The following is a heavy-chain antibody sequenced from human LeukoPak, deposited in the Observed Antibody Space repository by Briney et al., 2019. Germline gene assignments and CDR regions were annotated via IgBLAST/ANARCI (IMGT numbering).Heavy chain of an antibody. CDR3: ARDRGLEPLKFDY. CDR1: GYTFTSYD. CDR2: ISAYKGNT. J-gene: IGHJ4*02. D-gene: IGHD2-8*01. V-gene: IGHV1-18*01. Sequence: ASVKVSCKASGYTFTSYDISWVRQAPGQGLERMGWISAYKGNTNYAQKHQGRVTMTTDTTTSTTYMELRSLRSDDTAVYYCARDRGLEPLKFDYWGQGTLVTVSS.